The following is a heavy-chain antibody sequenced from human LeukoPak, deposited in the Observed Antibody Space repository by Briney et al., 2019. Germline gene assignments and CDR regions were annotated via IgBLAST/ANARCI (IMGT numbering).Heavy chain of an antibody. V-gene: IGHV3-30*18. Sequence: GGSLRLSCAASGFTFSSYGMHWVRQAPGKGLEWVAVISYDGSNKYYADSVKGRFTISRDNSKNTLYLQMNSLRAEDTAVYYCAKARIAVARALFDYWGQGTLVTVSS. CDR2: ISYDGSNK. CDR1: GFTFSSYG. J-gene: IGHJ4*02. CDR3: AKARIAVARALFDY. D-gene: IGHD6-19*01.